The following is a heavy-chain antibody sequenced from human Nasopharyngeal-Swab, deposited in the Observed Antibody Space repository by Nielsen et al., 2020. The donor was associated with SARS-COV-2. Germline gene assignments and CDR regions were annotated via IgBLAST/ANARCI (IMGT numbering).Heavy chain of an antibody. CDR1: GYTFTGYY. Sequence: ASVKVSCKASGYTFTGYYMHWVRQAPGQRLEWMGWINPNSGGTNYAQKFQGRVTMTRDTSISTAYMELSRLRSDDTAVYYCAREKTRSVTIFGVVIAWGQGTLVTVSS. CDR2: INPNSGGT. V-gene: IGHV1-2*02. D-gene: IGHD3-3*01. CDR3: AREKTRSVTIFGVVIA. J-gene: IGHJ4*02.